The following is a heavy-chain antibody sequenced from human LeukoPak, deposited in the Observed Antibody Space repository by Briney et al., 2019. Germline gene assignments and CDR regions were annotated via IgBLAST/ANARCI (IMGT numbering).Heavy chain of an antibody. J-gene: IGHJ4*02. CDR2: INHSGST. CDR1: GGSFSDYY. V-gene: IGHV4-34*01. D-gene: IGHD2-15*01. CDR3: ARGGGGVVAATRYFDY. Sequence: PSETLSLTCAVYGGSFSDYYWSWIRQPPGKGLEWIGEINHSGSTNYNPSLKSRVTISVDTSKNQLSLNLSSVTAADTAVYYCARGGGGVVAATRYFDYWGQGTLVTVSS.